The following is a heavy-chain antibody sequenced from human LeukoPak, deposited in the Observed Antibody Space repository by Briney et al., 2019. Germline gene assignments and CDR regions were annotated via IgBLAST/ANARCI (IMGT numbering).Heavy chain of an antibody. J-gene: IGHJ4*02. V-gene: IGHV4-61*02. CDR2: IYTSGRT. CDR1: GGSISSGSYY. Sequence: PSQTLSLTCTVSGGSISSGSYYWSWIRQPAGKGLEWIGRIYTSGRTNYNPSLKSRVTISVDTSKNQFSLKLSSVTAADTAVYYSASGITIFGVVRGPAYWGQGTLVTVSS. D-gene: IGHD3-3*01. CDR3: ASGITIFGVVRGPAY.